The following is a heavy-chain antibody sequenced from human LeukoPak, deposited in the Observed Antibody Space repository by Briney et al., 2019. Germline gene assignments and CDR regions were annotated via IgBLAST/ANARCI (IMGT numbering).Heavy chain of an antibody. J-gene: IGHJ6*04. CDR2: ISWDAGST. D-gene: IGHD3-10*02. CDR3: AELGITMIGGV. CDR1: GFTFDDYT. Sequence: SGGSLRLSCAASGFTFDDYTMHWVRQAPGRGLEWVSVISWDAGSTVYADSVKGRSTISRDNAKNSLYLQMNSLRAEDTAVYYCAELGITMIGGVWGKGTTVTISS. V-gene: IGHV3-43*01.